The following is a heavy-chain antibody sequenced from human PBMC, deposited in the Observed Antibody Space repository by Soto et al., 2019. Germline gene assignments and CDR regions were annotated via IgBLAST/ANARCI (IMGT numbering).Heavy chain of an antibody. CDR1: GGSIISYY. Sequence: SETLSLTCTVSGGSIISYYWTSIRQPPGKGLEWIGYIYYSGSTYYNPSLKSRVTISVDTSKNQFSLNLSSVTAAVTAMYYCAKGNVWYYYWGQGTLVT. J-gene: IGHJ4*01. V-gene: IGHV4-59*08. D-gene: IGHD6-13*01. CDR2: IYYSGST. CDR3: AKGNVWYYY.